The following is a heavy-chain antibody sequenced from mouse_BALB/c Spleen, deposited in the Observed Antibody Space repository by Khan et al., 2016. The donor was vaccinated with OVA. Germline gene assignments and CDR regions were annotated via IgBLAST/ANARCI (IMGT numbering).Heavy chain of an antibody. CDR3: ARNYDYDEGLAY. CDR1: GFSLTSYG. D-gene: IGHD2-4*01. V-gene: IGHV2-2*02. CDR2: IWSGGIT. J-gene: IGHJ3*01. Sequence: QMQLEESGPGLVQPSQSLFITCTVSGFSLTSYGVHWVRQSPGKGLEWLGVIWSGGITDYSAAFISRLSISKDNSKSQVFFKMNSLQANDTAIYYCARNYDYDEGLAYWGQGTLVTVSA.